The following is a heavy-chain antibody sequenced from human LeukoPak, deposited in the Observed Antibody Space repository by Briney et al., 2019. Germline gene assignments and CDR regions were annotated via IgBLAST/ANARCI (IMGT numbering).Heavy chain of an antibody. V-gene: IGHV4-38-2*01. Sequence: NPSETLSLTCAVSGYSISSGYYWAWFRQPPGKGLEWIGSIYHSGSTHYNPSLKSRVTISVDTSKNHFSLKLSSVTAADTAVYYCARNSSSGYFDYWGQGTLVTVSS. CDR1: GYSISSGYY. J-gene: IGHJ4*02. D-gene: IGHD6-6*01. CDR3: ARNSSSGYFDY. CDR2: IYHSGST.